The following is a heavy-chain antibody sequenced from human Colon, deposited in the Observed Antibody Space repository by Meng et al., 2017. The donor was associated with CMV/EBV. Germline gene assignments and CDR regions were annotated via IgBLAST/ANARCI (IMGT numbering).Heavy chain of an antibody. J-gene: IGHJ5*01. CDR2: IKGDGTEE. CDR1: GFNFGNFW. Sequence: SLRLSCEASGFNFGNFWMHWVRQAPGKGLEWVANIKGDGTEEYYVDSVQGRFTISRDNAKNSLYLQMNSLRVEDTALYYCRTGNYDRAWGHGTLVTVSS. D-gene: IGHD3-16*01. V-gene: IGHV3-7*01. CDR3: RTGNYDRA.